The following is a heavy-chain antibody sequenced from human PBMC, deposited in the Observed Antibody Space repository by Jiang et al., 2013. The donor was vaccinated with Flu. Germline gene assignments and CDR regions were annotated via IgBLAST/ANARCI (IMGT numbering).Heavy chain of an antibody. CDR2: IYTSGST. CDR3: ARDHYGDYPYYYYGMDV. D-gene: IGHD4-17*01. CDR1: GGSISSYY. Sequence: GSGLVKPSETLSLTCTVSGGSISSYYWSWIRQPAGKGLEWIGRIYTSGSTNYNPSLKSRVTMSVDTFKNQFSPKLSSVTAADTAVYYCARDHYGDYPYYYYGMDVWGQGTTVTVSS. J-gene: IGHJ6*02. V-gene: IGHV4-4*07.